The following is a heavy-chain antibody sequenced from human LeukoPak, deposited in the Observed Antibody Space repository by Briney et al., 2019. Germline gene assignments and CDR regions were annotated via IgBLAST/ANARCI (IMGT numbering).Heavy chain of an antibody. D-gene: IGHD6-6*01. CDR2: INSDGSST. CDR1: GFTFSSYW. CDR3: AREVYSSSSVDY. J-gene: IGHJ4*02. V-gene: IGHV3-74*01. Sequence: GGSLRLSCAASGFTFSSYWMHWVRQAPGKGLVWVSRINSDGSSTSYADSVKGRFTISRDNAKNTLYLRMNSLRAEDTAVYYCAREVYSSSSVDYWGQGTLVTVSS.